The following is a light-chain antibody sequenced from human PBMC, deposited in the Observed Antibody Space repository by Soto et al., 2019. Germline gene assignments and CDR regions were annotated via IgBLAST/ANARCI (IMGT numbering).Light chain of an antibody. V-gene: IGKV3-11*01. CDR1: QSVSIY. CDR2: DAS. Sequence: EIVLSQSPATLCFSPGEIATLSFRASQSVSIYLAWYQQKPGQAPRLLIYDASNRATGIPARFSGSGSGTDFTLTISSLEPEDFAVYHCQQRSSWPSFGQGTRLEIK. CDR3: QQRSSWPS. J-gene: IGKJ5*01.